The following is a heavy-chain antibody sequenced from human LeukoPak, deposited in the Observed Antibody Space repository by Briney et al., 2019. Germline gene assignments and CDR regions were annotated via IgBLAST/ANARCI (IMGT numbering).Heavy chain of an antibody. Sequence: GRSLRLSCAASGFTFSSYGMPWVRQAPGQGLEWVASNAFDGSNTSYADSVKGRFTVSRDNSKNTLYLQIDSLTTEDTAVYYCAKRNRVTVRPHDWGQGTLVTVSS. CDR1: GFTFSSYG. CDR2: NAFDGSNT. J-gene: IGHJ4*01. CDR3: AKRNRVTVRPHD. D-gene: IGHD2-21*02. V-gene: IGHV3-30*18.